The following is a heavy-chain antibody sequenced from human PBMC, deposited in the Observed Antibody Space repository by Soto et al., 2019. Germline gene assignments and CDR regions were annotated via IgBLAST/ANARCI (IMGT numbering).Heavy chain of an antibody. D-gene: IGHD2-15*01. J-gene: IGHJ3*02. CDR1: GATLNSFINYG. V-gene: IGHV1-69*12. CDR3: ARGAATKMLVVMYDALDI. CDR2: IIPVFGTP. Sequence: QVQLVQSGAEVKKPGSSVRVSCKASGATLNSFINYGITWVRQAPGQGLEWMGGIIPVFGTPNHAQKFQGRVTISADEATGTVNMELSSLRSDDTAVYYCARGAATKMLVVMYDALDIWGQGTMVTVSS.